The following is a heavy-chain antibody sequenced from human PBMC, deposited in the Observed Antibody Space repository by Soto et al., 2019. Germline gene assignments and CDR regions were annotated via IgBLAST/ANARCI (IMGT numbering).Heavy chain of an antibody. J-gene: IGHJ4*02. CDR2: INHSGST. CDR3: ARQDYYDSSGYYYGDY. CDR1: GGSFSGYY. Sequence: SETLSLTCAVYGGSFSGYYWSWIRQPPGKGLEWIGEINHSGSTNYNPSLKSRVTISVDTSKNQFPLKLSSVTAADTAVYYCARQDYYDSSGYYYGDYWGQGTLVTVSS. D-gene: IGHD3-22*01. V-gene: IGHV4-34*01.